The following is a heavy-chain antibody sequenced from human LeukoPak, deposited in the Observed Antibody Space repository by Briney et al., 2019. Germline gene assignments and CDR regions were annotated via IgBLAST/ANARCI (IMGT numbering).Heavy chain of an antibody. D-gene: IGHD5-12*01. CDR1: GGSFSGYY. J-gene: IGHJ4*02. CDR2: INHSGST. Sequence: SETLSLTCAVYGGSFSGYYWSWIRQPPGKGLVWIGEINHSGSTNYNPSLKSRVTISVDTSKNQFSLKLSSVTAADTAVYYCARGVLRWARSDYFDYWGQGTLVTVSS. CDR3: ARGVLRWARSDYFDY. V-gene: IGHV4-34*01.